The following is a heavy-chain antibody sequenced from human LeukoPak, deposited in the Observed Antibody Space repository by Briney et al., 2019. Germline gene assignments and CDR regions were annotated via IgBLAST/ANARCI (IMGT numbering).Heavy chain of an antibody. J-gene: IGHJ4*02. CDR3: ARVTSGLDY. CDR2: INQDGSEK. V-gene: IGHV3-7*01. Sequence: PGGSLTLSCAASGFTFSSYWISWVRQAPGKGLEWVANINQDGSEKYYVDSVKGRFTLSRDSAKNSLYLQMNSLRAEDTAVYYCARVTSGLDYWGQGTLVTVSS. CDR1: GFTFSSYW.